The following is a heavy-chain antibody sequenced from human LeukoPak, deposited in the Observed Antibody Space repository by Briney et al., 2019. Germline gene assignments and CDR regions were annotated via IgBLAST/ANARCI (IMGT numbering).Heavy chain of an antibody. CDR2: VYYSGTT. Sequence: SETLSLTCSVSGGSISTYYWTWIRQPPGKGLEWIGYVYYSGTTNYNPSLRSRVTISVDTSKNQFSLKLSSVTAADTAVYYCARRLSVTGRYYFDYWGRGTLVTVSS. D-gene: IGHD6-19*01. J-gene: IGHJ4*02. V-gene: IGHV4-59*08. CDR3: ARRLSVTGRYYFDY. CDR1: GGSISTYY.